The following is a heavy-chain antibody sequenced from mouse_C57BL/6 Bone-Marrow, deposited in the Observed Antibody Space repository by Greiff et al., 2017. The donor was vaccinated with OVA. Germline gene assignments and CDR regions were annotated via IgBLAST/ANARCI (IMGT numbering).Heavy chain of an antibody. CDR1: GFTFSSYA. V-gene: IGHV5-4*01. Sequence: EVQGVESGGGLVKPGGSLKLSCAASGFTFSSYAMSWVRQTPEKRLEWVATISDGGSYTYYPDNVKGRFTISRDNAKNNLYLQMSHLKSEDTAMYYCARDGTTVVAKALDYWGQGTSVTVSS. CDR2: ISDGGSYT. D-gene: IGHD1-1*01. CDR3: ARDGTTVVAKALDY. J-gene: IGHJ4*01.